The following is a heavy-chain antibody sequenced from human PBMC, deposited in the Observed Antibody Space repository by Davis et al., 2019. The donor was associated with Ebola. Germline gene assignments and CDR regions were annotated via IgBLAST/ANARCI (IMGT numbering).Heavy chain of an antibody. V-gene: IGHV1-18*01. Sequence: ASVTVSCQASGYTFTSYGFSWVRQAPGQGLEWMGWISAYNGNTNYVQKLQDRVTMTTDTSTSTAYMELRSLRSDDTALYYCARVLCSTTSCFEGYIYGMDVWGQGTTVTVSS. CDR3: ARVLCSTTSCFEGYIYGMDV. CDR2: ISAYNGNT. J-gene: IGHJ6*02. CDR1: GYTFTSYG. D-gene: IGHD2-2*01.